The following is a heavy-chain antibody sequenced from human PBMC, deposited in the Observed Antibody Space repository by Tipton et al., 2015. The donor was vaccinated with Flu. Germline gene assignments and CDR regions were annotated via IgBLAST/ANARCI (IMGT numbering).Heavy chain of an antibody. CDR1: GGSISSSSYY. V-gene: IGHV4-39*07. Sequence: TLSLTCTVSGGSISSSSYYWGWIRQPPGKGLEWIGSIYYSGSTYYNPSLKSRVPISVDTSKNQFSLKLSSVTAADTAVYYCARDPSYRSIPMIVVVPGGFDPWGQGTLFTVSS. D-gene: IGHD3-22*01. J-gene: IGHJ5*02. CDR2: IYYSGST. CDR3: ARDPSYRSIPMIVVVPGGFDP.